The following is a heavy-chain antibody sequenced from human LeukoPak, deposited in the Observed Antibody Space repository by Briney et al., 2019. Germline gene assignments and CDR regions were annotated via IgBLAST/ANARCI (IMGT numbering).Heavy chain of an antibody. Sequence: GASVKVSCKASGYTFTSYGISWVRQAPGQGLEWMGWISAYNGNTNYAQKLQGRVTMTTDTSTSTAYMELRSLRSDDTAVYYCARDRSVSHDGWFDPWGQGTLVTVSS. V-gene: IGHV1-18*01. J-gene: IGHJ5*02. CDR1: GYTFTSYG. CDR3: ARDRSVSHDGWFDP. D-gene: IGHD3-10*01. CDR2: ISAYNGNT.